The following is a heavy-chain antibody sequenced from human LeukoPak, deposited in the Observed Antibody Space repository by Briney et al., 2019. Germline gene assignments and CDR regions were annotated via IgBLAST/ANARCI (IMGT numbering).Heavy chain of an antibody. D-gene: IGHD1-14*01. V-gene: IGHV4-59*01. J-gene: IGHJ4*02. CDR1: GGSISSYY. CDR3: ASNPPNY. CDR2: IYYSGST. Sequence: PSETLSLTCTVSGGSISSYYWSGIRQPPGKGLEWIGYIYYSGSTNYNPSLKSRVTISVDTSKNQFSLKLSSVTAADTAVYYCASNPPNYWGQGTLVTVSS.